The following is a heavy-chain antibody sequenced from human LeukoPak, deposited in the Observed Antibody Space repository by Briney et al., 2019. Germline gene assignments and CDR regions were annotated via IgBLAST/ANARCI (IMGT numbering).Heavy chain of an antibody. D-gene: IGHD3-22*01. Sequence: PGGSLRLSCAASGFTFSGSAMHWVRQASGKGLEWVGRVRSKANSYATAYAASVKGRFTISRDDSKNTAYLQMNSLKTEDTAVYYCTRTLELTMIVVVDGTALSAFDIWGQGTMVTVSS. CDR3: TRTLELTMIVVVDGTALSAFDI. CDR1: GFTFSGSA. J-gene: IGHJ3*02. V-gene: IGHV3-73*01. CDR2: VRSKANSYAT.